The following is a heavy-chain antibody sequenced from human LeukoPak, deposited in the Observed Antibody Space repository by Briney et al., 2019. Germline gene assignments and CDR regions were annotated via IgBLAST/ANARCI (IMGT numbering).Heavy chain of an antibody. CDR2: ISGSGGST. J-gene: IGHJ4*02. V-gene: IGHV3-23*01. CDR1: GFTFSSYA. CDR3: AKMGRYYYDSSGYPTFDY. D-gene: IGHD3-22*01. Sequence: GGSLRPSCAASGFTFSSYAMSWVRQAPGKGLEWVSAISGSGGSTYYADSVKGRFAISRDNSKNTLYLQMNSLRAEDTAVYYCAKMGRYYYDSSGYPTFDYWGQGTLVTVSS.